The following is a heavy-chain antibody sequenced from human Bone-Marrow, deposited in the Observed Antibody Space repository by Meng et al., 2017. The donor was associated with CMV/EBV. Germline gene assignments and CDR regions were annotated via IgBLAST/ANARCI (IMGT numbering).Heavy chain of an antibody. CDR1: GYTFTGYY. CDR3: ASSPTPEPLLRLPDRYYYYGMDV. D-gene: IGHD3-16*01. CDR2: INPNSGGT. V-gene: IGHV1-2*02. J-gene: IGHJ6*01. Sequence: ASVKVSCKASGYTFTGYYMHWVRQAPGQGLEWMGWINPNSGGTNYAQKFQGRVTMTRDTSISTAYMELSSLRSEDTAVYYCASSPTPEPLLRLPDRYYYYGMDVWGQGTTVTGYS.